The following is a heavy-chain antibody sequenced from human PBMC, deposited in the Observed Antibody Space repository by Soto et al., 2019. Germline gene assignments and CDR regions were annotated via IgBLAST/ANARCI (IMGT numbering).Heavy chain of an antibody. CDR1: GYTFTNYW. CDR3: ARLVSLLQPIDS. J-gene: IGHJ5*01. V-gene: IGHV5-51*01. D-gene: IGHD4-4*01. CDR2: IFPRDFDV. Sequence: PGESLKISCQTSGYTFTNYWIGWVRQMPGRGLEWLGLIFPRDFDVRYSPSFEGQVTISADRSTATAFLQWRSLKASDSALYFCARLVSLLQPIDSWGQGTPVTVS.